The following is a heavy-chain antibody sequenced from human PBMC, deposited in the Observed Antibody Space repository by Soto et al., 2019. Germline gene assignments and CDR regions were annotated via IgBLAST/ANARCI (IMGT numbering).Heavy chain of an antibody. V-gene: IGHV5-51*01. J-gene: IGHJ6*02. Sequence: GESLKISCKDSENSFTRSWIGWVRQMPGKGLEWMGIIYPADSNTRYSPSFQGQVTISADKSINTADLQWNSLKASDTAMYYCARLTGGAEVPTTYFYYGMDVWGQGTTVTVSS. CDR2: IYPADSNT. CDR3: ARLTGGAEVPTTYFYYGMDV. CDR1: ENSFTRSW. D-gene: IGHD3-16*01.